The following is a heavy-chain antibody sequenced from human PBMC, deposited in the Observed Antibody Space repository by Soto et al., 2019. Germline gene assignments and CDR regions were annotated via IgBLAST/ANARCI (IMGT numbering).Heavy chain of an antibody. CDR3: ATGLGSSWYYFDY. D-gene: IGHD6-13*01. CDR2: IYRDGST. Sequence: GGSLRLSCAASGFTVTSNYLTWVRQAPGKGLEWVSLIYRDGSTSYADSVKGRFTISRDNSKNTLYLQMSNLRAEDTAVYYCATGLGSSWYYFDYWGQGTLVTVSS. V-gene: IGHV3-53*01. J-gene: IGHJ4*02. CDR1: GFTVTSNY.